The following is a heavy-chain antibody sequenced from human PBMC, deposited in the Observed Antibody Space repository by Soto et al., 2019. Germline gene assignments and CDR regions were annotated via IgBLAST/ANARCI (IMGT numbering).Heavy chain of an antibody. D-gene: IGHD1-1*01. J-gene: IGHJ4*02. CDR2: ISSTSGTI. CDR1: GFPFNTYG. Sequence: PGGSLRLSCVASGFPFNTYGMNWVRQAPGKGLEWVSYISSTSGTIYYADSVKGRFTISRDNAKNSLYLHLNSLRDDDTALYYCTRDLGIRGTITPDYWGQGTLVTVSS. CDR3: TRDLGIRGTITPDY. V-gene: IGHV3-48*02.